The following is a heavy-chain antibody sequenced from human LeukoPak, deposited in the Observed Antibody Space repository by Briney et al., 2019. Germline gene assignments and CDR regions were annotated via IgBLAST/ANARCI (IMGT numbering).Heavy chain of an antibody. D-gene: IGHD5-18*01. CDR3: AKGIELWSTYFDH. V-gene: IGHV3-23*01. CDR2: ISVSAGTT. CDR1: GFTFSRYW. J-gene: IGHJ4*02. Sequence: GGSLRLSCAVSGFTFSRYWMNWVRQAPGKGLEWVSGISVSAGTTYYVDSVKGRFTISRDNSKNTLSLQMNSLRAEDTAVYYCAKGIELWSTYFDHWGQGTLVTASS.